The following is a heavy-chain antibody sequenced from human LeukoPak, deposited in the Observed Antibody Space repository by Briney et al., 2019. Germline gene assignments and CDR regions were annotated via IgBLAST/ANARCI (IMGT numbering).Heavy chain of an antibody. CDR3: ALTTMVSRYMDV. Sequence: GESLEISCKGSGHTFNNYWIAWVRPLPGKGLEWMGIIYPIDSETRYSPSFQGQVTFSADRSINTAYLQWNSLKASDTAMYYCALTTMVSRYMDVWGKGTTVTVSS. J-gene: IGHJ6*03. CDR1: GHTFNNYW. CDR2: IYPIDSET. V-gene: IGHV5-51*01. D-gene: IGHD5-18*01.